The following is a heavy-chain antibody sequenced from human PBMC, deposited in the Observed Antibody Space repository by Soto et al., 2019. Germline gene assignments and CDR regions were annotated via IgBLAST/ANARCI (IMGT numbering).Heavy chain of an antibody. Sequence: QVQLVESGGGVVQPGRSLRLSCAASGFTFSTFAMHWVRQAPGKGLEWVAAISASGDNQFYGDSVKGRFVISRDNSWNTVDLQMNSVRVEDTALYYSVRDTAGDGLSDTFYVPGQSWGEGTLVPVSS. V-gene: IGHV3-30*09. CDR2: ISASGDNQ. CDR1: GFTFSTFA. CDR3: VRDTAGDGLSDTFYVPGQS. D-gene: IGHD3-16*01. J-gene: IGHJ1*01.